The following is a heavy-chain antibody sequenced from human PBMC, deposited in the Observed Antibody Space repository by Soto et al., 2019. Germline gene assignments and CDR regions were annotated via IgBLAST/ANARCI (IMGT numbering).Heavy chain of an antibody. CDR3: ARISNYYGSGSPRYYFDY. V-gene: IGHV4-39*01. J-gene: IGHJ4*02. Sequence: PSETLYLTCTVSGGSISSSSYYWGWIRQPPGKGLEWIGNIFYTGSTYYNPSLKSRVTISVDTSKNQFSLKLSSVTAADTAVYYCARISNYYGSGSPRYYFDYWGQGTLVTVSS. CDR2: IFYTGST. CDR1: GGSISSSSYY. D-gene: IGHD3-10*01.